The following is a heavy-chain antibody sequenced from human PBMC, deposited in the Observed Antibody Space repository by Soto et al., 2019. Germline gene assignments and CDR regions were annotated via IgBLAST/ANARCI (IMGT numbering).Heavy chain of an antibody. D-gene: IGHD3-9*01. CDR2: ISGSGGST. CDR1: GFTFSSYA. V-gene: IGHV3-23*01. CDR3: AKEGLRYFDWLLPEGDAFDI. J-gene: IGHJ3*02. Sequence: GSLRLSCAASGFTFSSYAMSWVRQAPGKGLEWVSAISGSGGSTYYADSVKGRFTISRDNSKNTLYLQMNSLRAEDTAVYYCAKEGLRYFDWLLPEGDAFDIWGQGTMVTVSS.